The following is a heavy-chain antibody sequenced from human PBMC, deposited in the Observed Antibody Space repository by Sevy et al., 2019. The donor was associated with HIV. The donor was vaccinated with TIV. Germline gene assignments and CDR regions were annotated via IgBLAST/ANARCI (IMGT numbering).Heavy chain of an antibody. CDR2: ISNDGGNQ. D-gene: IGHD5-12*01. CDR1: GFTFRSYG. V-gene: IGHV3-30*18. CDR3: AKDVSDGYNYFLDF. J-gene: IGHJ4*02. Sequence: SLRLSCAASGFTFRSYGMHWVCQAPGKGLEWVAVISNDGGNQYYADSVKGRFTISRDNSKNTVYLQMNSLRAEDTAVYYCAKDVSDGYNYFLDFWGQGALVTVSS.